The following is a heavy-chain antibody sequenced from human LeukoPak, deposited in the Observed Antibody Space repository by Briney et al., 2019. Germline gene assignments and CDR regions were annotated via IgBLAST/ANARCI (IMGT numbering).Heavy chain of an antibody. CDR3: ARDFYDSSGHYFDY. CDR1: GFTFSGYT. Sequence: QPGGSLRLSCAASGFTFSGYTMSWVRQAPGKGLEWVSAVSAGGDKTYYADSVKGRFTISRDNSKGTLYLQMNSLRAEDTALYYCARDFYDSSGHYFDYWGQGTLVTVSS. V-gene: IGHV3-23*01. D-gene: IGHD3-22*01. J-gene: IGHJ4*02. CDR2: VSAGGDKT.